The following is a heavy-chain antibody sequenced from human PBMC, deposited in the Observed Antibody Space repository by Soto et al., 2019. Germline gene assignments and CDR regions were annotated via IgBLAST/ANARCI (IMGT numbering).Heavy chain of an antibody. CDR2: ISGSGGNT. D-gene: IGHD3-22*01. Sequence: EVQLLESGGGLVQPGGSLRLSCAASGFTFSSYVMSWVRQAPGKGLEWVSAISGSGGNTYYADSVMGRFTISRDNSKNTLFLQMNSLRAEDTALYFCAKEMGDYYDSSGSWFDPWGQGTLVTVSS. V-gene: IGHV3-23*01. CDR3: AKEMGDYYDSSGSWFDP. J-gene: IGHJ5*02. CDR1: GFTFSSYV.